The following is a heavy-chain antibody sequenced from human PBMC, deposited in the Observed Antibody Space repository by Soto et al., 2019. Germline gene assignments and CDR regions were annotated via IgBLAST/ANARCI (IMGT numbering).Heavy chain of an antibody. CDR2: IYYSGST. CDR1: GGSVSSGSYY. V-gene: IGHV4-61*01. CDR3: ATYYYGSGSYFDY. J-gene: IGHJ4*02. D-gene: IGHD3-10*01. Sequence: ASETLSLTCTVSGGSVSSGSYYWSWIRQPPGKGLEWIGYIYYSGSTNYNPSLKSRVTISVDTSKNQFSLKLSSVTAADTAVYYCATYYYGSGSYFDYWGQGTLVTVSS.